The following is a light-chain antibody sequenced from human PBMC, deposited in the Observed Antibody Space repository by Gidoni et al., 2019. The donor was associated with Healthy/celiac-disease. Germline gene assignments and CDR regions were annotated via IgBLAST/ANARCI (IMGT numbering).Light chain of an antibody. J-gene: IGKJ4*01. CDR1: QDISNY. CDR2: DAS. CDR3: QQYDNLPLT. Sequence: DIQMPQSPSSLSASVGDRVTITCQASQDISNYLTWYQQKPGKAPKLLIYDASNLETGVPSRFSGSGSGTDFTFTISSLQPEDIATYYCQQYDNLPLTFGGGTKVEIK. V-gene: IGKV1-33*01.